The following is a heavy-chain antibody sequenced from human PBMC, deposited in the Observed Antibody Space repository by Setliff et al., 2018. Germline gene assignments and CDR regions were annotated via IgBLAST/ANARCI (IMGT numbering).Heavy chain of an antibody. Sequence: GASVKVSCKASGNTFTGYYIHWLRQAPGQGLEWMGWINPNSGGTNYAQKFQGRVTMTTDTSTSTAYMELRSLRSDDTAVYYCARVRPCGVDCSTGVGGPYYFDHWGQGTLVTVSS. CDR1: GNTFTGYY. CDR2: INPNSGGT. J-gene: IGHJ4*02. V-gene: IGHV1-2*02. D-gene: IGHD2-21*02. CDR3: ARVRPCGVDCSTGVGGPYYFDH.